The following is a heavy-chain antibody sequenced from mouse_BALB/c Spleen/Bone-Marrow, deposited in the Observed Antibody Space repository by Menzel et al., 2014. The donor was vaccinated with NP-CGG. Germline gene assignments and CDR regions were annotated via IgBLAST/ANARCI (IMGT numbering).Heavy chain of an antibody. V-gene: IGHV1S127*01. CDR3: TRMWAY. J-gene: IGHJ3*01. CDR1: GYTFTSYW. CDR2: IDPSDSYT. Sequence: QVHVKQSGAELVKPGASVKMSCKASGYTFTSYWMHWVKQRPGQGLEWIGTIDPSDSYTSYNQKSKGKATLTVDTSSSTAYMQLSSLTSEDSAVYYCTRMWAYWGQGTLVTVSA.